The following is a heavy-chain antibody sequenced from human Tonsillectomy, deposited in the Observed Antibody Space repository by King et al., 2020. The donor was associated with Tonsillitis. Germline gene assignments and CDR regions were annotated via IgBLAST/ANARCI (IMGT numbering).Heavy chain of an antibody. J-gene: IGHJ5*02. D-gene: IGHD2-15*01. CDR3: ARDRDQMVVAAKSWFDP. CDR2: INPSGGST. Sequence: QLVQSGAEVKKPGASVKVSCKASGYTFTSYYMHWVRQAPGQGLEWMGIINPSGGSTSYAQKFQGRVTMTRDTSTSTVYMELSSLRSEDTAVYYCARDRDQMVVAAKSWFDPWGQGTLVTVSS. V-gene: IGHV1-46*03. CDR1: GYTFTSYY.